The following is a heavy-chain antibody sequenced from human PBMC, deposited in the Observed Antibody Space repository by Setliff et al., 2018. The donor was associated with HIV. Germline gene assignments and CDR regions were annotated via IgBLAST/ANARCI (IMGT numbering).Heavy chain of an antibody. D-gene: IGHD2-21*02. CDR2: IYFSGSA. CDR3: ARGRVFCDGDSCYHFDY. Sequence: SETLSLTCTVSGDSISSYFWSWIRQSPGKGLEWIGYIYFSGSATHNPTLKSPVSISVDTSKNQFYLTITSVTAADTAVYYCARGRVFCDGDSCYHFDYWGRGILVTVSS. CDR1: GDSISSYF. V-gene: IGHV4-59*12. J-gene: IGHJ4*02.